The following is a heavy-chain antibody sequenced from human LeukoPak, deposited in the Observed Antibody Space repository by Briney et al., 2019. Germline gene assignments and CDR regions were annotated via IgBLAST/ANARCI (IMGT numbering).Heavy chain of an antibody. V-gene: IGHV1-2*04. J-gene: IGHJ4*02. D-gene: IGHD5-18*01. CDR2: INPNSGGT. CDR1: GYTFTGYY. CDR3: ARHLGGYSYGGYYFDY. Sequence: ASVKVSCKASGYTFTGYYMHWVRQAPGQGLEWMGWINPNSGGTNYAQKFQGWVTMTRDTSISTAYMELSRLRSDDTAVYYCARHLGGYSYGGYYFDYWGQGTLVTVSS.